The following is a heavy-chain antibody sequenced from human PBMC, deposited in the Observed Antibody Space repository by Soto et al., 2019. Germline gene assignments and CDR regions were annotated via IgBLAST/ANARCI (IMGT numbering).Heavy chain of an antibody. D-gene: IGHD2-8*02. CDR3: ARVGRDGYKPWWAVGAFDI. CDR2: IFYSGTT. V-gene: IGHV4-30-4*01. Sequence: PSETLSLTCTVSGDSISSADYYWSWIRQTPGRGLEWIGHIFYSGTTYYNPSLKSRLTISVDTSKNHFSLRLTSVTAADTAVYYCARVGRDGYKPWWAVGAFDIWGQGTMVTVS. CDR1: GDSISSADYY. J-gene: IGHJ3*02.